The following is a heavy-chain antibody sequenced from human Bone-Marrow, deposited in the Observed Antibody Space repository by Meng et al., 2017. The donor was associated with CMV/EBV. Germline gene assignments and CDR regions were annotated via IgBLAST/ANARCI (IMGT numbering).Heavy chain of an antibody. V-gene: IGHV4-34*01. D-gene: IGHD2-2*01. Sequence: FSGYYWRWIRQPPGKGLEGIGEINHSGSTDYHPSPKSRITISVDTSKNQISLKLSSVTAADTAVYYCARGDWEYCSSTSCSRNWFDPWGQGTLVTVSS. CDR3: ARGDWEYCSSTSCSRNWFDP. J-gene: IGHJ5*02. CDR2: INHSGST. CDR1: FSGYY.